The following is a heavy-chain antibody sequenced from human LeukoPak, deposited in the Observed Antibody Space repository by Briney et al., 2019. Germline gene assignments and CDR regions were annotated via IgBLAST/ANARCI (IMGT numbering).Heavy chain of an antibody. D-gene: IGHD6-25*01. CDR2: IIPILGIA. CDR3: ATAFAAVAGSPPFDP. V-gene: IGHV1-69*04. CDR1: GGTFSSYA. Sequence: GSSVKVSCKASGGTFSSYAISWVRQAPGQGLEWMGRIIPILGIANYAQKFQGRVTITADKSTSTAYMELSSLRSEDTAVYYCATAFAAVAGSPPFDPWGQGTLVTVSS. J-gene: IGHJ5*02.